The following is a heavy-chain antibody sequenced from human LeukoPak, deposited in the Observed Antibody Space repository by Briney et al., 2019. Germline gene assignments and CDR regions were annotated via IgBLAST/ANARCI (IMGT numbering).Heavy chain of an antibody. CDR2: ISYDGSNK. J-gene: IGHJ4*02. Sequence: PGRSRRLSCAASGFTFSSYGMHWVRQAPGKGLEWVAVISYDGSNKYYADSVKGRFTISRDNSKNTLYLQMDSLRAEDTAVYYCAKVLTGYWGQGTLVTVSS. V-gene: IGHV3-30*18. CDR1: GFTFSSYG. CDR3: AKVLTGY. D-gene: IGHD2-8*02.